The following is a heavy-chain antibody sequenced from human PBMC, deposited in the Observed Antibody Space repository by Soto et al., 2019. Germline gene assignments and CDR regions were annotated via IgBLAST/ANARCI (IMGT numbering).Heavy chain of an antibody. V-gene: IGHV3-33*01. CDR1: GFLFRGYG. J-gene: IGHJ5*02. Sequence: PGGSLRLSCAASGFLFRGYGMHWVRQAPGKGLEWVAEIRFDGGRQYYGDSVKGRFTISRDNSKNTLYLQMNSLRGEDTAVYYCVRDLGANDVRGGHFDHWGQGNLVTVSS. D-gene: IGHD3-16*01. CDR3: VRDLGANDVRGGHFDH. CDR2: IRFDGGRQ.